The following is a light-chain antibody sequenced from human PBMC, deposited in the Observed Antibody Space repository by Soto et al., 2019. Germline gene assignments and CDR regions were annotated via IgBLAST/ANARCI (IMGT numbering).Light chain of an antibody. V-gene: IGLV7-46*01. J-gene: IGLJ3*02. Sequence: QAVVTQEPSLTVSPGGTVTLTCGSSTGAVTSGHYPYWFQQKPGQAPRTLIYDTSNKHSWTPARFSGSLLGGKAALTLSGAPPEGEGEYYCLPSYSGAPGFGRGTKLTVL. CDR2: DTS. CDR1: TGAVTSGHY. CDR3: LPSYSGAPG.